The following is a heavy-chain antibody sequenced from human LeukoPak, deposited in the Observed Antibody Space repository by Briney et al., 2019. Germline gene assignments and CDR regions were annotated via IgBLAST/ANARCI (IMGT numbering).Heavy chain of an antibody. CDR1: GYTFTGYY. CDR3: ARDLSSGGSGSYYMYYFDY. CDR2: INPNSGGT. D-gene: IGHD3-10*01. J-gene: IGHJ4*02. Sequence: ASVKVSYKASGYTFTGYYMHWVRQAPGQGLEWMGWINPNSGGTNYAQKFQGRVTMTRDTSISTAYMELSRLRSDDTAVYYCARDLSSGGSGSYYMYYFDYWGQGTLVTVSS. V-gene: IGHV1-2*02.